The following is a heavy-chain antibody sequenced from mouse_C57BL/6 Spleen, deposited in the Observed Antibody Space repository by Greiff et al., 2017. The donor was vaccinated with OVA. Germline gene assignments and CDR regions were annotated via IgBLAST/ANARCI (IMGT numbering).Heavy chain of an antibody. D-gene: IGHD3-3*01. CDR3: ARGNWDSSYFDY. J-gene: IGHJ2*01. CDR1: GYTFTSYW. Sequence: QVQLQQPGAELVMPGASVKLSCKASGYTFTSYWMHWVKQRPGQGLEWIGEIDPSDSYTNYNQKFKGKSTLTVDKSSSTAYMQLSSLTSEDSAVYYCARGNWDSSYFDYWGQGTTLTVSS. V-gene: IGHV1-69*01. CDR2: IDPSDSYT.